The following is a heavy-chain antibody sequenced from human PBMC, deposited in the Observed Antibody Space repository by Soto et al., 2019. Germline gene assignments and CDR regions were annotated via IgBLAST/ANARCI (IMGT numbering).Heavy chain of an antibody. CDR2: IYYSGST. CDR1: GGSISSSSYY. Sequence: SETLSLTCTVSGGSISSSSYYWGWIRQPPGKGLERIGSIYYSGSTYYNPSLKSRDTISVHTSKNQFSLKLRCVAAADTAVYYFSGGLGYLDCLISAYTTRPDRPWGQGTLVTSPQ. V-gene: IGHV4-39*01. CDR3: SGGLGYLDCLISAYTTRPDRP. J-gene: IGHJ5*02. D-gene: IGHD3-9*01.